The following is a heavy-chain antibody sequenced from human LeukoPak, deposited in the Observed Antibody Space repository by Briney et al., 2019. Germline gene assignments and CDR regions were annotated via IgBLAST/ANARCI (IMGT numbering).Heavy chain of an antibody. Sequence: SETLSLTCNVSGYSISSGYFWGWIRQPPGKGLEWIGCIFHTGSTYYNPSLKSRVTISVDTSKNQFSLKLSSVSAADTAVYYCATDPFYGDYRTFDYWGQGTLVTVSS. D-gene: IGHD4-17*01. CDR3: ATDPFYGDYRTFDY. J-gene: IGHJ4*02. CDR1: GYSISSGYF. V-gene: IGHV4-38-2*02. CDR2: IFHTGST.